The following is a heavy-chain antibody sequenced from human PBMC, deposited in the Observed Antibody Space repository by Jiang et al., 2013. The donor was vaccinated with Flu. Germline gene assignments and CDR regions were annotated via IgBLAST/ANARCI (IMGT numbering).Heavy chain of an antibody. D-gene: IGHD6-6*01. V-gene: IGHV4-39*07. CDR1: GGSISSSSYY. J-gene: IGHJ6*02. Sequence: GPGLVKPSETLSLTCTVSGGSISSSSYYWGWIRQPPGKGLEWIGSIYYSGSTYYNPSLKSRVTISVDTSKNQFSLKLSSVTAADTAVYYCARESGSSAFRGMDVWGQGTTVTVSS. CDR2: IYYSGST. CDR3: ARESGSSAFRGMDV.